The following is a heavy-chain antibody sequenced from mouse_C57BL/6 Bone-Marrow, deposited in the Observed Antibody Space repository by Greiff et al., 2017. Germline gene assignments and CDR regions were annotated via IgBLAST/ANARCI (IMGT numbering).Heavy chain of an antibody. CDR1: GYTFTGYW. J-gene: IGHJ3*01. CDR3: ARDDAVGFAY. V-gene: IGHV1-9*01. CDR2: ILPGSGST. Sequence: QVQLQQSGAELMKPGASVKLSCKATGYTFTGYWIEWVKQRPGHGLEWIGEILPGSGSTNYNAKFKGKATFTADTSSNTADMQLSSLTTEDSAIYYCARDDAVGFAYWGQGTLVTVSA. D-gene: IGHD2-12*01.